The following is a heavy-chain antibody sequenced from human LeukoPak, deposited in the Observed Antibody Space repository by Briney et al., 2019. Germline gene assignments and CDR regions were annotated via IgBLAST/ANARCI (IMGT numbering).Heavy chain of an antibody. CDR3: ARTIRGIAAADNDAFDI. V-gene: IGHV1-46*01. J-gene: IGHJ3*02. D-gene: IGHD6-13*01. CDR2: INPSGGST. Sequence: ASVKVSCKASGYTFTSYYMHWVRQAPGQGLEWMGIINPSGGSTSYAQKFQGRVTMTRDTSTSTVYMELSSLRSEDTAVYYCARTIRGIAAADNDAFDIWGQGTMVTVSS. CDR1: GYTFTSYY.